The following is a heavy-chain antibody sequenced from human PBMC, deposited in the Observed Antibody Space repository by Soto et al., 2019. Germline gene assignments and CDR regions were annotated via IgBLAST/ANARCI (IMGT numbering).Heavy chain of an antibody. V-gene: IGHV1-2*02. CDR3: ARGRTPAVLGWFDP. CDR2: INPNSGGT. Sequence: ASVKVSCKASGYTFTGYYMHWVRQAPGQGLEWMGWINPNSGGTNYAQKFQGRVTITRDTSASTAYMELSSLRSEDTAVYYCARGRTPAVLGWFDPWGQGTLVTVSS. J-gene: IGHJ5*02. CDR1: GYTFTGYY. D-gene: IGHD6-25*01.